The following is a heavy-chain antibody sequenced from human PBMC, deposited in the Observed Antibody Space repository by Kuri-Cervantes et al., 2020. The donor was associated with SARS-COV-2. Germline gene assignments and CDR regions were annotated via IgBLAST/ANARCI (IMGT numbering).Heavy chain of an antibody. V-gene: IGHV7-4-1*02. Sequence: GESLKISCKASGYTFTGYAMNWVRQAPGQGLEWMGWINTNTGNPTYAQGFTGRFVFSLDTSVSTAYLQISSLKAEDTAVYYCARDEKGVFDYWGQGTLVTVSS. CDR3: ARDEKGVFDY. CDR1: GYTFTGYA. J-gene: IGHJ4*02. CDR2: INTNTGNP.